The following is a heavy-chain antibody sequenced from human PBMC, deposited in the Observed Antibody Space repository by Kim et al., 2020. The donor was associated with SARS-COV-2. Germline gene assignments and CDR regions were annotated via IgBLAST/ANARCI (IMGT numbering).Heavy chain of an antibody. J-gene: IGHJ4*02. CDR1: GYTLTELS. CDR2: FDPEDGET. Sequence: ASVKVSCKVSGYTLTELSMHWVRQAPGKGLEWMGGFDPEDGETIYAQKFQGRVTMTEDTSTDTAYMELSSLRSEDTAVYYCATLPGSITIFGVATPNYWGQGTLVTVSS. CDR3: ATLPGSITIFGVATPNY. D-gene: IGHD3-3*01. V-gene: IGHV1-24*01.